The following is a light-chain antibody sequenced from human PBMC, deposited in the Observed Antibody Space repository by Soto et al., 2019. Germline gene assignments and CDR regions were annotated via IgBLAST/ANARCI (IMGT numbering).Light chain of an antibody. CDR2: AAS. J-gene: IGKJ4*01. CDR1: QNVDDK. CDR3: QHYINWPPT. Sequence: EILMTQSPATLSVSPGESATLSCRASQNVDDKLAWYQQKPGQAPGLLIYAASTRATGVPPRFSGSGSGTEFTLTISSLQSEDLAVYFCQHYINWPPTFGGGTKVEIK. V-gene: IGKV3-15*01.